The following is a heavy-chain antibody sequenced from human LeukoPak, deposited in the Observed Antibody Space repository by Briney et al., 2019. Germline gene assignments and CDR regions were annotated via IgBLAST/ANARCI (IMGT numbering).Heavy chain of an antibody. D-gene: IGHD3-10*01. CDR1: GGSISSYY. CDR2: IYYSGST. V-gene: IGHV4-59*01. CDR3: ARAAGSGSYYSPLDY. Sequence: SETLSLTCTVSGGSISSYYWSWIRQPPGKGLEWIGLIYYSGSTKYNPSLKSRITISVDTSKNQFSLKLSSVTAADTAVYYCARAAGSGSYYSPLDYWGQGTLVTVSS. J-gene: IGHJ4*02.